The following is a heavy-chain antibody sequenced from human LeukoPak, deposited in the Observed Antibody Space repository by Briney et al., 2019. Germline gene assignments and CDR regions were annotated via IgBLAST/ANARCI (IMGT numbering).Heavy chain of an antibody. J-gene: IGHJ6*02. Sequence: PGGSLRLSCAASGFTFSSYAMHWVRQAPGKGLEWVAVISYDGSNKYYADSVKGRFTISRDNSKNTLHLQMNSLRAEDTAVYYCARDRHSSGWPSPIYYYYYGMDVWGQGTTVTVSS. CDR3: ARDRHSSGWPSPIYYYYYGMDV. V-gene: IGHV3-30-3*01. CDR1: GFTFSSYA. D-gene: IGHD6-19*01. CDR2: ISYDGSNK.